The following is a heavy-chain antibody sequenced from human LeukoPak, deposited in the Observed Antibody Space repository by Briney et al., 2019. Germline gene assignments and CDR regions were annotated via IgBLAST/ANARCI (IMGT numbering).Heavy chain of an antibody. V-gene: IGHV3-7*01. Sequence: GGSLRLSCAATGFTFSSYWMSWVRQAPGQGLEWVANIKQDGSEEYYVDSVKGRFTISRDNAKNSLFLQMTSLRAEDTAVYYCARDREIWLPHNWFDPWGREPWSPSPQ. CDR1: GFTFSSYW. CDR3: ARDREIWLPHNWFDP. CDR2: IKQDGSEE. D-gene: IGHD5-24*01. J-gene: IGHJ5*02.